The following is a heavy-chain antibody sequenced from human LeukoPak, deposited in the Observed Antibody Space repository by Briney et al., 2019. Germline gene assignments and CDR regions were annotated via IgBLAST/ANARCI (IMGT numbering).Heavy chain of an antibody. J-gene: IGHJ4*02. V-gene: IGHV3-30*02. Sequence: GGSLRLSCAASGFTFSSYGMHWVRQAPGKGLEWVAFIRYDGSNKYYADSVKGRFTISRDNSKNTLYLQMNSLRAEDTAVYYCAPLEDGSGSYTCYWGQGTLVTVSS. CDR3: APLEDGSGSYTCY. CDR2: IRYDGSNK. CDR1: GFTFSSYG. D-gene: IGHD3-10*01.